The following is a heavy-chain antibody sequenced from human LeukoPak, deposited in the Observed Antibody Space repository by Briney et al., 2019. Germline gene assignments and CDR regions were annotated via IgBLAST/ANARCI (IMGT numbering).Heavy chain of an antibody. CDR3: ARDSTMVRGVIDSYGMDV. CDR1: GGSISSYY. D-gene: IGHD3-10*01. Sequence: PETLSLTCTVSGGSISSYYWSWIRQPPGKGLEWIGYIYYSGYTNYNPSLKSRVTMSVDTSKNQFALKLSSVTAADTAVYYCARDSTMVRGVIDSYGMDVWGQGTTVTISS. J-gene: IGHJ6*02. V-gene: IGHV4-59*13. CDR2: IYYSGYT.